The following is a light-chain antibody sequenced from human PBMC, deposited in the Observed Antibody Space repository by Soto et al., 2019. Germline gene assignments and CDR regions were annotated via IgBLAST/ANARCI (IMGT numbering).Light chain of an antibody. CDR3: QSYDATNQV. CDR2: EDN. V-gene: IGLV6-57*01. Sequence: NFMLTQPHSVSESPGKTVTICCTRSSGSIASNYVQWYQQRPGSSPTTVIYEDNQRPSGVPDRFSGSIDSSSNSASLTISGLETEDEADYYCQSYDATNQVFGGGTKLTVL. J-gene: IGLJ3*02. CDR1: SGSIASNY.